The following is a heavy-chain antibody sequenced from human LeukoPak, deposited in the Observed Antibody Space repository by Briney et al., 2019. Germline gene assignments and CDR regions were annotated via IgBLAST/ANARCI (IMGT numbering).Heavy chain of an antibody. J-gene: IGHJ5*02. D-gene: IGHD6-13*01. CDR3: ARAARIAALGFGVRWFDP. CDR1: GYTFTSYY. V-gene: IGHV1-46*01. CDR2: INPSGGST. Sequence: GASVKVSCKASGYTFTSYYMHWVRQAPGQGLEWMGIINPSGGSTSYAQKFQGRVTMTRDTSTSTVYMELSSLRSEDTAVYYCARAARIAALGFGVRWFDPWGQGTLVIVSS.